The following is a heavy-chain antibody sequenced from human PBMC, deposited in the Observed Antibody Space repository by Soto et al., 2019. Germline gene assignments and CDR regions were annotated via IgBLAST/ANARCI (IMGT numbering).Heavy chain of an antibody. Sequence: PSETLSLTCSVSGGSISSGYYYWSWIRQPAGKGLEWIGRIYTSGSTNYNPSLKGRVTISVDTSKNQFSLKLSSVTAADTAVYYCAARITTTFDIWGQGTMVTVSS. V-gene: IGHV4-61*02. CDR1: GGSISSGYYY. CDR3: AARITTTFDI. D-gene: IGHD3-3*01. CDR2: IYTSGST. J-gene: IGHJ3*02.